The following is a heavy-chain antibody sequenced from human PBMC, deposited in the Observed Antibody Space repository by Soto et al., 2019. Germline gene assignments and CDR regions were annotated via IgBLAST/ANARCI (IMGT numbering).Heavy chain of an antibody. D-gene: IGHD6-13*01. CDR3: ANRGGGSSWYGFDY. J-gene: IGHJ4*02. Sequence: EVQLLESGGGLVQPGGSLRLSCAASGFTFSSYAMSWVRQAPGKGLEWVSAISGSGGSTYYADSVKGRFTISRDNSKNTLYLQMNSLRAEDTAVYDCANRGGGSSWYGFDYWGQGTLVTVSS. CDR1: GFTFSSYA. V-gene: IGHV3-23*01. CDR2: ISGSGGST.